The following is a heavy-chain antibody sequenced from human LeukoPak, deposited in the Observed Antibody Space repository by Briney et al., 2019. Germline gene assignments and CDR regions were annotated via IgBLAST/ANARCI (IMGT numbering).Heavy chain of an antibody. D-gene: IGHD4-17*01. Sequence: PGRSLRLSCAASGFTFDSFAMSWVRQAPGKGLEFLSAISGSGASTYYGDSVKGRFTISRDNSRDTLYLQMDSLRAEDTAVYYCAKRPTTVTTFGRDYWGQGTLVTVSS. CDR2: ISGSGAST. CDR3: AKRPTTVTTFGRDY. J-gene: IGHJ4*02. CDR1: GFTFDSFA. V-gene: IGHV3-23*01.